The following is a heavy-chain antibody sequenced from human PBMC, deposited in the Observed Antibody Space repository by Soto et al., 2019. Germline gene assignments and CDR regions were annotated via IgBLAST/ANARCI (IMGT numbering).Heavy chain of an antibody. CDR3: ARLTGSYQLGKWFDP. CDR1: GGTFSSYT. CDR2: ITPGFGSG. Sequence: QVQLWQSGAEVKEPGSSVNVSCKASGGTFSSYTISWVRQAPGQGFEWMGGITPGFGSGNYAQKFQGRVTITADKSTRTVYMALSSLTSADTALYYCARLTGSYQLGKWFDPWGQGTLVTVSS. J-gene: IGHJ5*02. V-gene: IGHV1-69*06. D-gene: IGHD1-26*01.